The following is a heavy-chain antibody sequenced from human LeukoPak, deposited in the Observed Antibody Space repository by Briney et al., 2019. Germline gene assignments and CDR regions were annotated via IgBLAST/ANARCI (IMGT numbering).Heavy chain of an antibody. CDR3: ARVGNMFGSWLPSWFDP. V-gene: IGHV3-30*03. CDR1: GFTFSSYG. J-gene: IGHJ5*02. D-gene: IGHD6-13*01. CDR2: ISYDVGNK. Sequence: GGSLRLSCAPSGFTFSSYGMHWVRQAPGKGLEWVTVISYDVGNKYYADSVKGRFTISRDNSKNALYLQMNSLRAEDTAVYYCARVGNMFGSWLPSWFDPWGQGTLVTVSS.